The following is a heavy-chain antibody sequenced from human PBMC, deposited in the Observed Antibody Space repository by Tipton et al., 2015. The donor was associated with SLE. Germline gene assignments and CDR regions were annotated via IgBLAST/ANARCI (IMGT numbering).Heavy chain of an antibody. V-gene: IGHV4-31*03. CDR2: IYYSGST. J-gene: IGHJ4*02. Sequence: TLSLTCTVSGGSISSGGYYWSWIRQHPGKGLEWIGYIYYSGSTYYNPSLKSRVTISVDTSKNQFSLKLTSVTAADTAVYYCARAPRRYDSSGYYFLLGPPPDYFDYWGQGTLVTVSS. CDR3: ARAPRRYDSSGYYFLLGPPPDYFDY. CDR1: GGSISSGGYY. D-gene: IGHD3-22*01.